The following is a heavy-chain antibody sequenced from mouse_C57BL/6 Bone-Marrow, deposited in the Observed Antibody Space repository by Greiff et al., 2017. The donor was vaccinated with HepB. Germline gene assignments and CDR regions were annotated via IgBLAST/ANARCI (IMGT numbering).Heavy chain of an antibody. D-gene: IGHD1-1*01. J-gene: IGHJ1*03. CDR3: TRGRDQYYYGSSRYWYFDV. CDR1: GFTFSSYA. V-gene: IGHV5-9-1*02. CDR2: ISSGGDYI. Sequence: EVQVVESGEGLVKPGGSLKLSCAASGFTFSSYAMSWVRQTPEKRLEWVAYISSGGDYIYYADTVKGRFTISRDNARNTLYLQMSSLKSEDTAMYYCTRGRDQYYYGSSRYWYFDVWGTGTTVTVSS.